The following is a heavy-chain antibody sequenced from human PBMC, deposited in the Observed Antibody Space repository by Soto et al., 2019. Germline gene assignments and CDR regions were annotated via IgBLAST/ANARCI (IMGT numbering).Heavy chain of an antibody. J-gene: IGHJ5*02. CDR3: TRQPLATNWFEP. D-gene: IGHD6-13*01. CDR1: GYTFTSYY. V-gene: IGHV1-46*01. CDR2: INPSGGST. Sequence: QVQLVQSGAEVKKPGASVKVSCKASGYTFTSYYMHWVRQAPGQGLEWMGIINPSGGSTSYAQKFQGRVTMARDTSTSTVYMELSSLGSEEQAGYYFTRQPLATNWFEPWGQGTLVTGSS.